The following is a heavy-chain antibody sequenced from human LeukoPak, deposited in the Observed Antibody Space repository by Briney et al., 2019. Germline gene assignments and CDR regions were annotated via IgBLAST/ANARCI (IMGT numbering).Heavy chain of an antibody. V-gene: IGHV3-23*01. D-gene: IGHD3-22*01. J-gene: IGHJ4*02. CDR1: GFTFSSYA. CDR3: ARDGGVEYYDSSNYYDY. CDR2: ISGSGGST. Sequence: GGSLRLSCAASGFTFSSYAMSWVRQAPGKGLEWVSAISGSGGSTYFADSVKGRFTISRDNSKNTLYLQMNSLRAEDTAVYYCARDGGVEYYDSSNYYDYWGQGTLVTVSS.